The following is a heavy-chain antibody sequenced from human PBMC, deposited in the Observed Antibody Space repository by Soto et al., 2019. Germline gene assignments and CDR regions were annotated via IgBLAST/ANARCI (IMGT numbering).Heavy chain of an antibody. CDR1: GFTFGDYA. Sequence: GGSLRLSCTVSGFTFGDYAMSWVRQAPGKGLEWVGFIRSKAYGGTTEYAASVKGRFTISRDDSKSIAYLQMNSLKTEDTAVYYCTRDSYYYVSSGYDRAFDIWGQGTMVTVSS. CDR3: TRDSYYYVSSGYDRAFDI. D-gene: IGHD3-22*01. J-gene: IGHJ3*02. CDR2: IRSKAYGGTT. V-gene: IGHV3-49*04.